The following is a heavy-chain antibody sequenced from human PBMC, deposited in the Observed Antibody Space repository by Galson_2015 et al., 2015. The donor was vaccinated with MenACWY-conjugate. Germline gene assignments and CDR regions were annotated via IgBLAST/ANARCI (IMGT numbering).Heavy chain of an antibody. V-gene: IGHV3-33*01. D-gene: IGHD7-27*01. CDR3: ARDLTACGFDY. CDR1: GFAFSGYA. CDR2: IWYDGTNK. J-gene: IGHJ4*02. Sequence: SLRLSCAASGFAFSGYAMHWVRQPPGKGLEWVAIIWYDGTNKYYADSVKGRFTISRDNSKNTLYLQMNSLRAEDTAVYYCARDLTACGFDYCGQGRQVPGSS.